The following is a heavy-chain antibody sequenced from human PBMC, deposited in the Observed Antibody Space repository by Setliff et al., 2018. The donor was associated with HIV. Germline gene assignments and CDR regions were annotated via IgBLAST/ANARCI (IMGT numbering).Heavy chain of an antibody. CDR2: IRTKAYSGTT. D-gene: IGHD4-4*01. CDR3: SRDVLTNNYYYYGMDV. Sequence: GVLRLSCSASGFNFGEYALSWVRQAPGKGLEWVAFIRTKAYSGTTEYAASVKDRFTISRDDSKSIAYLQMNSLKTEDSAVYYCSRDVLTNNYYYYGMDVWGQGTTVTV. CDR1: GFNFGEYA. V-gene: IGHV3-49*04. J-gene: IGHJ6*02.